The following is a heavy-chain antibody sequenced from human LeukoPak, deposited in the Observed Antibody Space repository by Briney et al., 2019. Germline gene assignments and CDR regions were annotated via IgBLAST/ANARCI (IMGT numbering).Heavy chain of an antibody. J-gene: IGHJ4*02. V-gene: IGHV1-69*05. D-gene: IGHD3-10*01. CDR3: ASRSFSGGSGSYNIRDY. CDR2: IIPIFGTA. Sequence: SVKVSCKASGGTFSSYAISWVRQAPGQGLEWMGRIIPIFGTANYAQKFQGRVRITTDESTSTAYMELSSMRSEDTTVYYCASRSFSGGSGSYNIRDYSGQGTLVTVYS. CDR1: GGTFSSYA.